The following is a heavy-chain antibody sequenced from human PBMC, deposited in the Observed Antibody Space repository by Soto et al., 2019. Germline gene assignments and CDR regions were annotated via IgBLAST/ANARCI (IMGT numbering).Heavy chain of an antibody. CDR3: AGSAVDTAMFYFDY. CDR1: GFTFSSYG. CDR2: ISYDGSNK. Sequence: QVQLVESGGGVGQPGRSLRLYCAASGFTFSSYGMHWVRQAPGKGLEWVAVISYDGSNKYYADSVKGRFTISSDNSKNTLYLQMNSLRAEDTAVYYCAGSAVDTAMFYFDYWGQGTLVTVSS. J-gene: IGHJ4*02. D-gene: IGHD5-18*01. V-gene: IGHV3-30*03.